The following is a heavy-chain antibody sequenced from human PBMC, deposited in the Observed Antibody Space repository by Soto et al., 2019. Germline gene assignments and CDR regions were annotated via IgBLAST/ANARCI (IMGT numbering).Heavy chain of an antibody. Sequence: NPSETLSLACTVSGASSRSTDYYWSWILQAPGKGLEWIGYVYYTGSTYYNPSLMSRLTISVDTSKNQFSLKLTSVTAAETAVYYCVRTAREGAVAPHWFDRWGQGTQVTVSS. D-gene: IGHD2-21*02. J-gene: IGHJ5*02. V-gene: IGHV4-30-4*01. CDR2: VYYTGST. CDR3: VRTAREGAVAPHWFDR. CDR1: GASSRSTDYY.